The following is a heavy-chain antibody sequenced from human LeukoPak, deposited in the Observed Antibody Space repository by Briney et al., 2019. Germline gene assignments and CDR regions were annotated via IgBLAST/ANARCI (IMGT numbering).Heavy chain of an antibody. CDR3: ARDPGSGYEEHFDY. Sequence: GGSLRLSCAASGFTFSSYEMNWVRQAPGKGLEWVSYISSSGSTIYYADSVKGRFTISRDNAKNSLYLQMNSLRAEDTAVYYCARDPGSGYEEHFDYWGQGTLVTVSS. CDR2: ISSSGSTI. J-gene: IGHJ4*02. CDR1: GFTFSSYE. D-gene: IGHD5-12*01. V-gene: IGHV3-48*03.